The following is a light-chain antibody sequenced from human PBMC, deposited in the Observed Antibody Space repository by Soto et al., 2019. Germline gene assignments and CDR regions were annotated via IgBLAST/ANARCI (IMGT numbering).Light chain of an antibody. CDR2: DAS. V-gene: IGKV1-13*02. CDR3: HQFNSYPRT. J-gene: IGKJ4*01. Sequence: AIQLTQSPSPLSASVGDRVTITCRASQGISSALAWYQQKPGTGPKLLIYDASSLESGVPSRFRGSGSGTDFTLTISSLQPEDFATYYCHQFNSYPRTFGGGTKVEIK. CDR1: QGISSA.